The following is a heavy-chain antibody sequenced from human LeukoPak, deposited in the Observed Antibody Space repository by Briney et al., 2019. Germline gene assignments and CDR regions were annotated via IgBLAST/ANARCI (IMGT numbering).Heavy chain of an antibody. CDR2: ISGSGAST. D-gene: IGHD6-13*01. J-gene: IGHJ4*02. V-gene: IGHV3-23*01. CDR3: AKDSAAYFRTAAAP. CDR1: GFTFSSYA. Sequence: GGSLRLSCAASGFTFSSYAMSWVRQAPGKGLEWVSDISGSGASTYYADSVKGRFTISRDNSKNTLYLQMNSLRAEDTAVYYCAKDSAAYFRTAAAPWGQGTLVTVSS.